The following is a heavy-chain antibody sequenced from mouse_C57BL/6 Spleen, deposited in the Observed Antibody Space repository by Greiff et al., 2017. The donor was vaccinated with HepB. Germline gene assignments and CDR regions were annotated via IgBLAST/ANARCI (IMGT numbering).Heavy chain of an antibody. Sequence: QVQLQQSGPELVKPGASVKISCKASGYAFSSSWMNWVKQRPGKGLEWIGRIYPGDGDTNYNGKFKGKATLTADKSSSTAYMQLSSLTSEDSAVYFCARSGDYYYGSSFLAWFAYWGQGTLVTVSA. CDR3: ARSGDYYYGSSFLAWFAY. J-gene: IGHJ3*01. CDR2: IYPGDGDT. V-gene: IGHV1-82*01. D-gene: IGHD1-1*01. CDR1: GYAFSSSW.